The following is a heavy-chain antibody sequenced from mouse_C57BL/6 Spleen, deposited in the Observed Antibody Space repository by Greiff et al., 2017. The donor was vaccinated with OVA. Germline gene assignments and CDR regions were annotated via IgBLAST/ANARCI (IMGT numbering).Heavy chain of an antibody. CDR1: GYAFTNYL. CDR3: ARAVTTVVAKGAMDY. J-gene: IGHJ4*01. CDR2: INPGSGGT. V-gene: IGHV1-54*01. Sequence: VQLQESGAELVRPGTSVKVSCKASGYAFTNYLIEWVKQRPGQGLEWIGVINPGSGGTNYNEKFKGKATLTADKSSSTAYMQLSSLTSEDSAVYFCARAVTTVVAKGAMDYWGQGTSVTVSS. D-gene: IGHD1-1*01.